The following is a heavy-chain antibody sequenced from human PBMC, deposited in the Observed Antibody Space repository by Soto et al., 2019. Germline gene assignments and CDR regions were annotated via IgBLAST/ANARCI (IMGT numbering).Heavy chain of an antibody. CDR1: GGSIRSGDYF. CDR2: ISSIGST. V-gene: IGHV4-30-4*02. CDR3: ARGLVIRPYYYHGLDV. D-gene: IGHD3-9*01. J-gene: IGHJ6*02. Sequence: SETLSLTCTVSGGSIRSGDYFWSWIRLSPGKGLEWIGYISSIGSTYYNPSLKSRVSVSRDTSKNQFSLKLSSVTTTQTAVYYCARGLVIRPYYYHGLDVWGQGTTVPVS.